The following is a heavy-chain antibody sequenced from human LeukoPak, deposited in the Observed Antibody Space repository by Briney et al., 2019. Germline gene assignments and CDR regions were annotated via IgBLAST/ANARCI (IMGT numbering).Heavy chain of an antibody. CDR2: ISAYNGNT. Sequence: ASVKVSFKASGYTFTSYGISWVRQAPGQGLEWMGWISAYNGNTNYAQKLQGRVTMTTDTSTSTAYMELRSLRSDDTAVYYCARELVGATFLDYWGQGTLVTVSS. D-gene: IGHD1-26*01. J-gene: IGHJ4*02. CDR1: GYTFTSYG. V-gene: IGHV1-18*01. CDR3: ARELVGATFLDY.